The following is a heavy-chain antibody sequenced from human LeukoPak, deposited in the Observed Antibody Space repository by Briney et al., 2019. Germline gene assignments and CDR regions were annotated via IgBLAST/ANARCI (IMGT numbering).Heavy chain of an antibody. J-gene: IGHJ4*02. CDR1: GGSISRSSYY. CDR2: IYYSGNT. V-gene: IGHV4-39*01. D-gene: IGHD2-15*01. CDR3: AMDCSGGTCYAAGGDY. Sequence: PSETLSLTCTVSGGSISRSSYYWGWIRQPPGKGLEWIGSIYYSGNTYYNPSLKSRVTISVDTLKNLFSLKLRSVTAADTAVYYCAMDCSGGTCYAAGGDYWGQGTLVTVSS.